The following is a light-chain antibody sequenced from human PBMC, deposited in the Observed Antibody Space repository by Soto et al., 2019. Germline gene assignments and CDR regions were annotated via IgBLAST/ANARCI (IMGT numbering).Light chain of an antibody. CDR1: QSVSSN. CDR3: QHYNNWPPWT. CDR2: GAS. J-gene: IGKJ1*01. Sequence: EIVMTQSPATLSVSPGERATLSCRASQSVSSNLAWYQQKPGQAPRLLIYGASTRATGIPARFSGSGSGTAFTLTIPSLQSEDFAISYCQHYNNWPPWTFGQGTKVEIK. V-gene: IGKV3-15*01.